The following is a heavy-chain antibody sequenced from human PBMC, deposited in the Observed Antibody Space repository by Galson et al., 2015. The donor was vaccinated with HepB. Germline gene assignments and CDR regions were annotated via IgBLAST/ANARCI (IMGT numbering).Heavy chain of an antibody. V-gene: IGHV3-66*01. CDR3: ARGLGLFGEPIDY. J-gene: IGHJ4*02. CDR1: GFTVSSNY. Sequence: SLRLSCAASGFTVSSNYMSWVRQAPGKGLEWVSVTYSGGSTYYADSVKGRFTISRDNSKNTLYLQMNSLRAEDTAVYYCARGLGLFGEPIDYWGQGTLVTVSS. CDR2: TYSGGST. D-gene: IGHD3-10*02.